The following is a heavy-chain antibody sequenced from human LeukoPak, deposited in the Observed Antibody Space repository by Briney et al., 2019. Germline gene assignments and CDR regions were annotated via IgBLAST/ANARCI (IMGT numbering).Heavy chain of an antibody. V-gene: IGHV3-23*01. Sequence: PGGSLRLSCAASGFTFSSYAMSWVRQAPGKGLEWVSAISGSGGSTYYADSVKGRFTISRDNSKNTLYLQMNSLRAEDTAVYYCAKAVGIAVGGQCFDLWGRGTLVTVSS. CDR1: GFTFSSYA. D-gene: IGHD6-19*01. J-gene: IGHJ2*01. CDR3: AKAVGIAVGGQCFDL. CDR2: ISGSGGST.